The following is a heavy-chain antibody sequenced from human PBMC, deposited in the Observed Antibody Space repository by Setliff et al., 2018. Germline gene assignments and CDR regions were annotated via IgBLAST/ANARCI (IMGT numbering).Heavy chain of an antibody. J-gene: IGHJ5*02. D-gene: IGHD1-26*01. Sequence: PSETLSLTCAVSGGSLNSGSYYWSWFRQSTERGLEWLGRLHTSGSTTYNPALNSRVTISVDTSTNQFSLRLTSLTAADTAVYFCARDNTILGATDHWGQGTLVTVSS. V-gene: IGHV4-61*02. CDR3: ARDNTILGATDH. CDR2: LHTSGST. CDR1: GGSLNSGSYY.